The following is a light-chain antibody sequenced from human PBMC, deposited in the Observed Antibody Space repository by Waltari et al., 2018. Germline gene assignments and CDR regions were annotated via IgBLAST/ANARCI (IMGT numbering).Light chain of an antibody. CDR3: QQYDSFWT. J-gene: IGKJ1*01. V-gene: IGKV1-5*03. CDR1: QSISNW. CDR2: KAS. Sequence: DIQMTQSPSTLSASVGDRVTITCRASQSISNWLAWYQQKPGKAPKVLNHKASSLAGGVPSRFGGSGSATEFTLTISNLQPDDFATYYCQQYDSFWTFGQGTKVEIK.